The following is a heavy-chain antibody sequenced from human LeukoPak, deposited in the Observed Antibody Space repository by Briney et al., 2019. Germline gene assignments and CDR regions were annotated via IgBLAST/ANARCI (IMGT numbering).Heavy chain of an antibody. CDR3: ARDAAGTTGYFDY. D-gene: IGHD1-7*01. J-gene: IGHJ4*02. V-gene: IGHV3-48*03. CDR1: GFTFSSYE. Sequence: PGGSLRLSCAASGFTFSSYEMNWVRQAPGKGLEWVSYISSSVSTIYYADPVKGRFTISRDNAKNSLYLQMNSLRAEDTAVYYCARDAAGTTGYFDYWGQGTLVTVSS. CDR2: ISSSVSTI.